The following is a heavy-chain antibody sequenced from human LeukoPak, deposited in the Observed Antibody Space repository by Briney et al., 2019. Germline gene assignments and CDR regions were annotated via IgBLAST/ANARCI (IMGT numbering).Heavy chain of an antibody. CDR2: IIPIFGTA. J-gene: IGHJ6*03. D-gene: IGHD4-17*01. CDR1: GGTFSSYA. Sequence: ASVKVSCKASGGTFSSYAISWVRQAPGQRLEWMGGIIPIFGTANYAQKFQGRVTITTDESTNTAYMELSSLRSEDTAVYYCAETEMTPVTHYYYYMDVWGKGTTVTVSS. CDR3: AETEMTPVTHYYYYMDV. V-gene: IGHV1-69*05.